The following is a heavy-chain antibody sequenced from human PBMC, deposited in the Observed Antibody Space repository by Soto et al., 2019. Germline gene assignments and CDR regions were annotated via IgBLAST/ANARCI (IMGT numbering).Heavy chain of an antibody. CDR1: GYTFSSYG. J-gene: IGHJ6*01. Sequence: QVQLVQSGAEVKKPGASVKVSCKASGYTFSSYGISWVRQAPGQGLEWMGWISAYNGNTNYAQKLQGRVTMTTDTXXXXXXXXXXXXXXXXXXXXXXXXXXXXCSSPRCFVVRSYTMDVW. CDR3: XXXXXXCSSPRCFVVRSYTMDV. V-gene: IGHV1-18*01. CDR2: ISAYNGNT. D-gene: IGHD2-2*01.